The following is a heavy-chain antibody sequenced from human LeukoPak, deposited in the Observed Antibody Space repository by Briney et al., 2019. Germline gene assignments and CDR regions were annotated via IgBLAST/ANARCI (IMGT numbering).Heavy chain of an antibody. Sequence: PGGSLRLSCAASGFTFSSYWMSWVRQAPGKGLEWVANIKQDGSEKYYVDSVKGRFTISGDNAKNSLYLQMNSLRAEDTAVYYCASENFWSGYRSYYYYYMDVWGKGTTVTVSS. J-gene: IGHJ6*03. CDR3: ASENFWSGYRSYYYYYMDV. D-gene: IGHD3-3*01. V-gene: IGHV3-7*01. CDR1: GFTFSSYW. CDR2: IKQDGSEK.